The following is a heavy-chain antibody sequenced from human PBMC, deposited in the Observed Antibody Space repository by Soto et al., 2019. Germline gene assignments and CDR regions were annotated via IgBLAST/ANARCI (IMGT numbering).Heavy chain of an antibody. Sequence: PGGSLRLSCIASGFSFGDYCMSWFRQAPGKGLEWVGFIKSKAYGGTTEYAASLRGRVTISRDDSNSIVYLQMNSLKTEDTAVYYCTRGFPGYCSSTRCSEAHFDYWGQGTPVTVS. D-gene: IGHD2-2*01. CDR2: IKSKAYGGTT. CDR3: TRGFPGYCSSTRCSEAHFDY. V-gene: IGHV3-49*03. J-gene: IGHJ4*02. CDR1: GFSFGDYC.